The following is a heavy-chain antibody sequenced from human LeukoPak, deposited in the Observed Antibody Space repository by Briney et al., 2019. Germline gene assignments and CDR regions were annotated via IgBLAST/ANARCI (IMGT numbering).Heavy chain of an antibody. V-gene: IGHV3-33*01. D-gene: IGHD6-19*01. Sequence: GGSLRLSCAASGFTFSSYGMHWVRQAPGKGLEWVAVIWYDGSNKYYADSVKGRFTISRDNSKNTLYLQMNSLRAEHTAVYYCFAEAIAVAGTIDYWGQGTLVTVSS. CDR2: IWYDGSNK. CDR3: FAEAIAVAGTIDY. CDR1: GFTFSSYG. J-gene: IGHJ4*02.